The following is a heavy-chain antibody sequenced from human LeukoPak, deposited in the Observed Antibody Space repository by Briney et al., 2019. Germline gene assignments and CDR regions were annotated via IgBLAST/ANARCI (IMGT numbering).Heavy chain of an antibody. CDR3: ARDRAAPTWFFDL. J-gene: IGHJ2*01. CDR1: GFTFSSYA. D-gene: IGHD2-15*01. V-gene: IGHV3-48*02. Sequence: GGSLRLSCAASGFTFSSYAMHWVRQAPGEGLEWLSYISADSNTIYYADSVKGRFTISRDNAKTSLYLQMNTLRDEDTAVYYCARDRAAPTWFFDLWGRGTLVLVSS. CDR2: ISADSNTI.